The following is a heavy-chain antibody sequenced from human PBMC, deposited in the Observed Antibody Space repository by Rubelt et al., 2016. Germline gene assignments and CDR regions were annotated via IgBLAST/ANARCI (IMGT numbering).Heavy chain of an antibody. Sequence: QVQLVQSGAEVKKPGSSVKVSCKASGGTFSSYAISWVRQAPGLGLEWMGGNIPIFDTTNYAQTFQGRITITADESTGTAEMERSSGGSEDSAGEYGVTVSPEKSDFGYWGQRTLVTCSS. J-gene: IGHJ4*02. CDR1: GGTFSSYA. CDR2: NIPIFDTT. D-gene: IGHD1-14*01. V-gene: IGHV1-69*01. CDR3: VTVSPEKSDFGY.